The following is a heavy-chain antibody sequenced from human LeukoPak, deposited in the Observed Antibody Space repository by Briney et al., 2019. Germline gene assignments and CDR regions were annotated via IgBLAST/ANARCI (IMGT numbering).Heavy chain of an antibody. Sequence: GGSLRLSCAASGFTVSSNYMSWVRRAPGKGLEWVSVIYSGGSTYYADSVKGRFTISRDNAKNSLYLQMNSLRAEDTAVYYCARAQRSTRHAFDIWGQGAMVTVSS. CDR2: IYSGGST. CDR3: ARAQRSTRHAFDI. CDR1: GFTVSSNY. D-gene: IGHD2-2*01. V-gene: IGHV3-53*01. J-gene: IGHJ3*02.